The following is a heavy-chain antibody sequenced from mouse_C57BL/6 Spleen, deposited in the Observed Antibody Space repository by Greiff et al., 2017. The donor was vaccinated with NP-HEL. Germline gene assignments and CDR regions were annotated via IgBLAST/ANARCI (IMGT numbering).Heavy chain of an antibody. CDR3: AREGFLFDY. J-gene: IGHJ2*01. V-gene: IGHV5-4*01. CDR2: ISDGGSYT. CDR1: GFTFSSYA. Sequence: EVHLVESGGGLVKPGGSLKLSCAASGFTFSSYAMSWVRQTPEKRLEWVATISDGGSYTYYPDNVKGRFTISRDNAKNNLYLQMSHLKSEDTAMYYCAREGFLFDYWGQGTTLTVSS.